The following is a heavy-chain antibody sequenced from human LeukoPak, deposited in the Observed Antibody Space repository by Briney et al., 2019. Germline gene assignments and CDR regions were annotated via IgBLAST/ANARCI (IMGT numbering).Heavy chain of an antibody. CDR3: ARGIVVAAQLGFYFYYMDV. CDR1: GGSISSGSYY. D-gene: IGHD2-15*01. J-gene: IGHJ6*03. V-gene: IGHV4-61*02. Sequence: PSQTLSLTCTVSGGSISSGSYYWSWIRQPAGKGLEWIGRIYTSGSTNYNPSLKSRVTISVDTSKNQFSLKLSSVTAADTAVYYCARGIVVAAQLGFYFYYMDVWGKGTTVTISS. CDR2: IYTSGST.